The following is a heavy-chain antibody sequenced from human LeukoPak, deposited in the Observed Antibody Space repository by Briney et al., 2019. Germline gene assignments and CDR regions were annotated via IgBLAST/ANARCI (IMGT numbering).Heavy chain of an antibody. V-gene: IGHV3-30*18. CDR2: ISYDGSNK. CDR1: GFTFSSYG. CDR3: AKVAQNGYLWWLRGDYYYYGMDV. Sequence: SGRSLRLSCAASGFTFSSYGMHWVRQAPGKGLEWVAVISYDGSNKYYADSVKGRFTISRDNSKNTLYLQMNSLRAEDTAVYYCAKVAQNGYLWWLRGDYYYYGMDVWGKGTTVTVSS. J-gene: IGHJ6*04. D-gene: IGHD5-12*01.